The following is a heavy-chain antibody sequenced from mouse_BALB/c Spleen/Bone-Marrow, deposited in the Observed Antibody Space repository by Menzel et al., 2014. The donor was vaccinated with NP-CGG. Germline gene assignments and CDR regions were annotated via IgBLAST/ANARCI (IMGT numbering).Heavy chain of an antibody. CDR1: GYTFTDYV. CDR3: ARFDGHAWFAY. CDR2: IYPGTVST. Sequence: VQLQQSGPELVKPGASVKMSCKASGYTFTDYVIGWVKQRTGQVLEWIGEIYPGTVSTYYNEKFRGKATLTADKSSNTVYMQLSSLTSEDSAVYFCARFDGHAWFAYWGQGTLVTVSS. V-gene: IGHV1-83*01. D-gene: IGHD1-2*01. J-gene: IGHJ3*01.